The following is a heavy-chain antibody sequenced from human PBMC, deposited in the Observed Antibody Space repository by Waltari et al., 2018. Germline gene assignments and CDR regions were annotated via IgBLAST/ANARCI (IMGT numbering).Heavy chain of an antibody. D-gene: IGHD5-12*01. CDR2: ISGSGGST. V-gene: IGHV3-23*01. Sequence: EVQLLESGGGLVQPGGSLRLSCAASGFTFSSYAMSWVRQAPGKGLEWVSAISGSGGSTYYADSVNGRFTISRDNSKNTLYLQMNSLRAEDTAVYYCAKLGGYLSGYDTDRYYFDYWGQGTLVTGSS. CDR3: AKLGGYLSGYDTDRYYFDY. J-gene: IGHJ4*02. CDR1: GFTFSSYA.